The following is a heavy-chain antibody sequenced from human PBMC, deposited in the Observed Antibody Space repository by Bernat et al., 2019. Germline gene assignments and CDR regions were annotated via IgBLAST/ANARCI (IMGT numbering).Heavy chain of an antibody. Sequence: EVQLVESGGGLVQPGGSLRLSCAASGFTVSSNYMSWVRQAPGKGLEWVSVIYSGGSTYYADSVKGRFTISRDNSKNTLYLQMNSLRAEDTAVYYCARLYSNYAVDYWGQGTLVTVSS. CDR1: GFTVSSNY. D-gene: IGHD4-11*01. CDR3: ARLYSNYAVDY. V-gene: IGHV3-66*04. J-gene: IGHJ4*02. CDR2: IYSGGST.